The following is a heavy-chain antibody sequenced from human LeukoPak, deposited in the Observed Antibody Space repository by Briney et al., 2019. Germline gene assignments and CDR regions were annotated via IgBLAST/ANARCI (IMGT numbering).Heavy chain of an antibody. CDR3: ARVGRYYDGVFDY. CDR1: GGFLNTHA. Sequence: ASVKVSCKASGGFLNTHAITWVRQAPGEGLEWMGWISAYNGNTNYAQKLQGRVTMTTDTSTSTAYMELRSLRSDDTAVYYCARVGRYYDGVFDYWSQGTLVTVSS. D-gene: IGHD1-26*01. J-gene: IGHJ4*02. V-gene: IGHV1-18*01. CDR2: ISAYNGNT.